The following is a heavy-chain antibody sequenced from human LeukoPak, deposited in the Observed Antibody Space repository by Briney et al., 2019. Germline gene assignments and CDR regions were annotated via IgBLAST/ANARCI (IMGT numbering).Heavy chain of an antibody. V-gene: IGHV4-59*01. J-gene: IGHJ6*03. CDR3: ARVMTWFAPYYYHYMDV. CDR1: GGSISSYY. CDR2: IYYSGST. Sequence: SETLSLTCTVPGGSISSYYWSWIRQPPGKGLEWIGYIYYSGSTNYNPSLKSRVTISVDTSKNQFSLKLSSVTAADTAVYYCARVMTWFAPYYYHYMDVWGKGTTVTISS. D-gene: IGHD3-10*01.